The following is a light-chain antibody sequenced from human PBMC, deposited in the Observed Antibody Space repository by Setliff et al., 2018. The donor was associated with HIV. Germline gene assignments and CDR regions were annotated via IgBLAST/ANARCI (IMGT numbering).Light chain of an antibody. J-gene: IGKJ1*01. CDR1: QGIAKF. CDR2: AAS. CDR3: QQSYSTSWT. V-gene: IGKV1-39*01. Sequence: DIQMTQSPSSLSASVGDTVTITCRASQGIAKFVHWYQQKPGKAPNLLIYAASNLQSGVPARFSASGSGTDFSLTISSLQPEDFATYYCQQSYSTSWTFGQGTKV.